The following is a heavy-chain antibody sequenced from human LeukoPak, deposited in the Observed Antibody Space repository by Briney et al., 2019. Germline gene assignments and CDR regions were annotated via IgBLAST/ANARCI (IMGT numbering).Heavy chain of an antibody. V-gene: IGHV1-2*02. CDR3: ARDPQEGLYYMGV. CDR2: INPNSGGT. J-gene: IGHJ6*03. CDR1: GYTLTELS. Sequence: GASVKVSCKVSGYTLTELSMHWVRQAPGQGLEWMGWINPNSGGTNYAQKFQGRVTMTRDTSISTAYMELSRLRSDDTAVYYCARDPQEGLYYMGVWGKGTTVTVSS.